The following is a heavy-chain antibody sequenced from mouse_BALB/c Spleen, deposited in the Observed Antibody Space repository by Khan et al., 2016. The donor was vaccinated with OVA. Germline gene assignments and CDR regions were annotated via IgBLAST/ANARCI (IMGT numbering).Heavy chain of an antibody. CDR3: VRDRIDY. V-gene: IGHV1-7*01. J-gene: IGHJ2*01. CDR2: INPTSGKT. CDR1: GYTFTSYW. Sequence: QVQLKQSGAELAKPGASVKMSCQASGYTFTSYWMHWIKQRPGKGLEWIGYINPTSGKTDYTQKFKDKATLTADKSSSTAYMQLSSLTHDDSTVYYCVRDRIDYWGQGTALTVSS.